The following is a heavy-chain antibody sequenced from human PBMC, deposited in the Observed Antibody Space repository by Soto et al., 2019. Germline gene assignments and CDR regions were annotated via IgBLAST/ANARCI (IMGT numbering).Heavy chain of an antibody. CDR1: GGSISSGAYY. D-gene: IGHD3-22*01. J-gene: IGHJ4*02. CDR3: ARLNYYDSSGYAY. V-gene: IGHV4-30-4*01. CDR2: IYYSPST. Sequence: PSETLSLTGRVSGGSISSGAYYWSWILEPPGKCLEWIGYIYYSPSTYYNTSLKSRVTISVDTSKNQFSLKLSSVTAADTAVYYCARLNYYDSSGYAYWGQGTLVTVSS.